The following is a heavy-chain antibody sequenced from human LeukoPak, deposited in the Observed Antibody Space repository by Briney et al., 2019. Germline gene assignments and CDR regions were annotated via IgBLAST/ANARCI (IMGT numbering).Heavy chain of an antibody. CDR2: IYHSGST. CDR3: ARERVPAAIDY. CDR1: GYSISSGYY. D-gene: IGHD2-2*01. Sequence: SETLSLTCTVSGYSISSGYYWGWIRQPPGKGLEWIGSIYHSGSTYYNPSLKSRVTISVDTSKNQFSLKLSSVTAADKAVYYCARERVPAAIDYWGQGTLVTVSS. V-gene: IGHV4-38-2*02. J-gene: IGHJ4*02.